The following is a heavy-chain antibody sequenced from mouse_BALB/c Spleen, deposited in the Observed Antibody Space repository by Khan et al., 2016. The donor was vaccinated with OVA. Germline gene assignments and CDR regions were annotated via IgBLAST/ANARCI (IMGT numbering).Heavy chain of an antibody. CDR2: IWGDGST. V-gene: IGHV2-3*01. D-gene: IGHD3-2*01. CDR1: GLSLTSYG. Sequence: QVQLQESGPGLVAPSQSLSITCTVSGLSLTSYGVSWVRQPPGKGLEWLGVIWGDGSTNYPSALRSRLSTSKDNSKSQVFLKLNRLQTDDTATYYCAEDSSGFCFAYWGQGTLVTVSA. CDR3: AEDSSGFCFAY. J-gene: IGHJ3*01.